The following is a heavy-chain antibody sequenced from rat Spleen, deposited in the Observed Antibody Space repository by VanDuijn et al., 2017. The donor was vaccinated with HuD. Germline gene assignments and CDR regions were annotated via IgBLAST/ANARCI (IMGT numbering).Heavy chain of an antibody. CDR1: GLSLTSNS. J-gene: IGHJ2*01. Sequence: QVQLKESGPGLVQPSQTLSLTCTVSGLSLTSNSVSWIRQPPGKGLEWMGIMWGAGNTHYNPVLQSRLSITRDTSKSQVFLTLNSLQTDDTATYYCARDRTGPFDYWGQGVMVTVSS. V-gene: IGHV2-47*01. CDR3: ARDRTGPFDY. D-gene: IGHD4-2*01. CDR2: MWGAGNT.